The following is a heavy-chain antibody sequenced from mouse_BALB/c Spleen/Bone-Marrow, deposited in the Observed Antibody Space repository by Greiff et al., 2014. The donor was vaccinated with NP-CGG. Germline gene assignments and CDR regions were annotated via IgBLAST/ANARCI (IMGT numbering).Heavy chain of an antibody. CDR1: GFSFSDYY. CDR3: ARLGDYSYFDY. CDR2: ISDSGGST. V-gene: IGHV5-12*02. J-gene: IGHJ2*01. D-gene: IGHD1-1*01. Sequence: EVKLVESGGGIVQPGGSLKLSCVISGFSFSDYYMYWVRQTPEKRLEWVAYISDSGGSTYYPDTVKGRFTISRDNAKNTLYLQMSRLKSEDTAMYYCARLGDYSYFDYWGQGTTPTVSS.